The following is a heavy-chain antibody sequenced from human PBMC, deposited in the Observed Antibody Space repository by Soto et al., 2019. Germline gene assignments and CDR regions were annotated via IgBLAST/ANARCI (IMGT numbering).Heavy chain of an antibody. Sequence: EVQLVGSGGDLVQPGGSLRLSCVASGFTFSPYWMSWVRQAPGRGLQWVATINNDGSEKYYADSVKGRFTISRDNARDSLYLQLTSLRAEDTAIYYCARGSTQDYWGQGTLVAVSS. V-gene: IGHV3-7*03. J-gene: IGHJ4*02. CDR1: GFTFSPYW. CDR3: ARGSTQDY. CDR2: INNDGSEK. D-gene: IGHD2-15*01.